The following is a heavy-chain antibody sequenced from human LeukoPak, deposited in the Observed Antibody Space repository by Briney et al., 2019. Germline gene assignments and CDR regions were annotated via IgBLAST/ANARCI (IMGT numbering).Heavy chain of an antibody. V-gene: IGHV3-15*01. D-gene: IGHD3-22*01. Sequence: PGGSLRLSRAASGFTFTNAWMYWVRQAPGKGLEWVGRFKSTTDGGTTDYAAPVKGRFTISRDDSKNTLHLQMNSLKTEDTAVYYCTTQGSGYYYFDCWGQGTLVTVSS. CDR2: FKSTTDGGTT. CDR3: TTQGSGYYYFDC. J-gene: IGHJ4*02. CDR1: GFTFTNAW.